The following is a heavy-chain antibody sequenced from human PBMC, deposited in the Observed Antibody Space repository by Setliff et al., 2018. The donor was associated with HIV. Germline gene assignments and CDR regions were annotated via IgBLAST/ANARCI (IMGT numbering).Heavy chain of an antibody. CDR3: TTIQKLTTPVDY. D-gene: IGHD4-17*01. Sequence: PGGSLRLSCAASGFTFNVAWMNWVRQAPGKGLEWVGRIKSERDGGTTDYAAPVKGRFTISRDDSKNTLYLQMNSLKTEDTAVYYCTTIQKLTTPVDYWGQGTLVTVSS. CDR2: IKSERDGGTT. CDR1: GFTFNVAW. V-gene: IGHV3-15*07. J-gene: IGHJ4*02.